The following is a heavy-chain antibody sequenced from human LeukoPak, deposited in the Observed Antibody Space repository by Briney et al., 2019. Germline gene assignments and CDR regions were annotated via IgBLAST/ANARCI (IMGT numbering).Heavy chain of an antibody. CDR2: ISGSGGT. Sequence: GGSLRLSCAASGFTFDDYAMHWVRQAPGKGLEWVSGISGSGGTYYADSVKGRFTISRDNSKNTLYLQMNSLRAEDTAVYYCAKSGLNRFDYWGQGTLVTVSS. CDR1: GFTFDDYA. V-gene: IGHV3-23*01. CDR3: AKSGLNRFDY. D-gene: IGHD2-15*01. J-gene: IGHJ4*02.